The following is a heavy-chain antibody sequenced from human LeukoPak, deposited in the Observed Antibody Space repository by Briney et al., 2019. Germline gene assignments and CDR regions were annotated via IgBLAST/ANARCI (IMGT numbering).Heavy chain of an antibody. Sequence: PSETLSLTCTVSGGSISSSSYYWGWIRQPPGKGLEWIGSIYYSGSTYYNPSLKSRVTISVDTSKNQFSLKLSSVTAADTAVYYCARENLETGIQLWSTPGAFDIWGQGTMVTVSS. D-gene: IGHD5-18*01. J-gene: IGHJ3*02. CDR1: GGSISSSSYY. CDR3: ARENLETGIQLWSTPGAFDI. V-gene: IGHV4-39*07. CDR2: IYYSGST.